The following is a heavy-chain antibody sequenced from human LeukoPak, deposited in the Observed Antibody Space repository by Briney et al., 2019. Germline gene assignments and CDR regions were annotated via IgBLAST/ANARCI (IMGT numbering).Heavy chain of an antibody. CDR1: GFTFSSYA. CDR3: ALSYGDYPRIDY. CDR2: ISGSGGTT. J-gene: IGHJ4*02. V-gene: IGHV3-23*01. D-gene: IGHD4-17*01. Sequence: GGSLRLSCAASGFTFSSYAMSWVRQAPGKGLEWVSLISGSGGTTYYADSVKGRFTISRDNSKNTLYLQMNSLRAEDTAVFYCALSYGDYPRIDYWGQGSLVTVSS.